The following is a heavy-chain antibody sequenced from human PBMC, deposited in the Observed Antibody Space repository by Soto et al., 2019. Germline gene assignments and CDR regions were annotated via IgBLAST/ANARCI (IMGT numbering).Heavy chain of an antibody. CDR2: IDPSDSYT. CDR1: GYSFTSYS. V-gene: IGHV5-10-1*01. J-gene: IGHJ6*02. Sequence: PGESLKICCKGSGYSFTSYSLSWVRQMAGKGLEWMGRIDPSDSYTNYSPSFQGHVTISADKSISTAYLQWSSLKASDTAMYYCASYSAAGTYYYGMDVWGQGTTVTVSS. CDR3: ASYSAAGTYYYGMDV. D-gene: IGHD6-13*01.